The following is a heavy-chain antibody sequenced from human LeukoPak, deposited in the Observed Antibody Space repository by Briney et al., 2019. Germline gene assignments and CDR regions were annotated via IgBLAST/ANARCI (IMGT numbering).Heavy chain of an antibody. CDR3: ARSGSSNWFDP. CDR1: GGSFSGYY. V-gene: IGHV4-34*01. Sequence: SETLSLTCAVYGGSFSGYYWSWIRQPPGKGLEWIGSIYYSGSTYYNPSLKSRVTISVDTSKNQFSLKLSSVTAADTAVYYCARSGSSNWFDPWGQGTLVTVSS. CDR2: IYYSGST. J-gene: IGHJ5*02. D-gene: IGHD1-26*01.